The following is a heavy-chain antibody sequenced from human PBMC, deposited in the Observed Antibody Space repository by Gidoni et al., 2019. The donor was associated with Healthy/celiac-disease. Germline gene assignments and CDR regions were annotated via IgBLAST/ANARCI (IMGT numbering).Heavy chain of an antibody. J-gene: IGHJ5*02. CDR3: ARAVTMVRGGGP. CDR1: GFTFSSYS. CDR2: ISSSSSYI. V-gene: IGHV3-21*01. Sequence: EVQLVESGGGLVKPGGSLRLSCAASGFTFSSYSMNWVRQAPGKGLEWVSSISSSSSYIYYADSVKGRFTISRDNAKNSLYLQMNSLRAEDTAVYYCARAVTMVRGGGPWGQGTLVTVSS. D-gene: IGHD3-10*01.